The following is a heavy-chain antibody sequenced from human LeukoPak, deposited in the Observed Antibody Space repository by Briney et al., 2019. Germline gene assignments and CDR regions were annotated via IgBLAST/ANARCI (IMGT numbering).Heavy chain of an antibody. J-gene: IGHJ6*03. Sequence: SGGSLRLSCAASGFTFSSYGMHWVRQAPGKGLEWVAFIRYDGSNKYYADSVKGRITISRDNSKNTLSLQMNSLRAEDTAVYYCAKDTVKVTTIRRVPHYMDVWGKGTTVTISS. CDR2: IRYDGSNK. CDR1: GFTFSSYG. V-gene: IGHV3-30*02. D-gene: IGHD5-12*01. CDR3: AKDTVKVTTIRRVPHYMDV.